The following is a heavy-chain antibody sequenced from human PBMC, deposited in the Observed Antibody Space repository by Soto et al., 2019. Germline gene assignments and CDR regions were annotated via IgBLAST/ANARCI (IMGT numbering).Heavy chain of an antibody. Sequence: SETLSLTCTVSGGSISNFYWSWIRQPPGKGLEWIGYISYSGNTNYNPSLKSRVSISVDTSKNQLSLNLTSVTAADTAVYYCARAPMVLSQSYFDSWGHGTPVTVSS. CDR3: ARAPMVLSQSYFDS. CDR1: GGSISNFY. D-gene: IGHD2-8*01. V-gene: IGHV4-59*01. J-gene: IGHJ4*01. CDR2: ISYSGNT.